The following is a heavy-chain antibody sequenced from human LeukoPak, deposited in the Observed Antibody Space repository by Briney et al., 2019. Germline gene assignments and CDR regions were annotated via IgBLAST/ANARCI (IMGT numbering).Heavy chain of an antibody. Sequence: GASVKVSCKASGYTFTSYDINWVRQATGQGLEWMGWMNPNGGNTGYAQKFQGRVTMTRNTSISTAYMELSSLRSEDTAVYYCARGHSVTYYDFWSGYYSGAYYYYMDVWGKGTTVTVSS. V-gene: IGHV1-8*01. CDR2: MNPNGGNT. CDR3: ARGHSVTYYDFWSGYYSGAYYYYMDV. CDR1: GYTFTSYD. J-gene: IGHJ6*03. D-gene: IGHD3-3*01.